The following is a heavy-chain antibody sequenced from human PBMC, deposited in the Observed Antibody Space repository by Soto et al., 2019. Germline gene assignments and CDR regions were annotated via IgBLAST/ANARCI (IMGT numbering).Heavy chain of an antibody. CDR1: GFTFSSYG. J-gene: IGHJ4*02. CDR2: ISYDGSNK. D-gene: IGHD3-16*01. CDR3: AKVGSSWARGRLTLDY. Sequence: QVQLVESGGGVVQPGRSLRLSCAASGFTFSSYGMHWVRQAPGKGLEWVAVISYDGSNKYYADSVKGRFTISRDNSKNTLYLQMNSLRAENTAVYYCAKVGSSWARGRLTLDYWGQGTLVTVSS. V-gene: IGHV3-30*18.